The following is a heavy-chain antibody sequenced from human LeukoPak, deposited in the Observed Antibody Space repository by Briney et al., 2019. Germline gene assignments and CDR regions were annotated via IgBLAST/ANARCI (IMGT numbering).Heavy chain of an antibody. V-gene: IGHV3-23*01. D-gene: IGHD3-3*01. CDR1: GFTFSSYA. Sequence: GGSLRLSCAASGFTFSSYAMSWVRQAPGKGLEWVSAISGRGGSTYYADSVKGRFTISRDNSKNTLYLQMNSLRAEDTAVYYCAKCYDFWSGYLWYWGQGTLVTVSS. CDR2: ISGRGGST. CDR3: AKCYDFWSGYLWY. J-gene: IGHJ4*02.